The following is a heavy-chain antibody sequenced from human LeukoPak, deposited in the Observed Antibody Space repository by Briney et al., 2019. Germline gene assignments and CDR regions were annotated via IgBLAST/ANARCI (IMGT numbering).Heavy chain of an antibody. CDR2: MNPNSGNT. CDR1: GYTFTSFD. D-gene: IGHD3-10*01. CDR3: AGHYYGSGSYYKLSPYYGMDV. J-gene: IGHJ6*02. Sequence: ASVKVSCKTSGYTFTSFDINWVRQATGQGLEWMGWMNPNSGNTGYAQKFQGRVTMTRNTSISTAYMELSSLRSEDTAVYYCAGHYYGSGSYYKLSPYYGMDVWGQGTTVTVSS. V-gene: IGHV1-8*02.